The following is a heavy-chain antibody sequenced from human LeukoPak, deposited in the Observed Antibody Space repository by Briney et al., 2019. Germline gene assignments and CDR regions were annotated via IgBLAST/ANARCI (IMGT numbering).Heavy chain of an antibody. J-gene: IGHJ5*02. V-gene: IGHV4-34*01. CDR2: INHSGST. CDR1: GGSFSGYY. Sequence: SETLSLTCAVYGGSFSGYYWSWIRQPPGKGLEWIGEINHSGSTNYNPSLKSRVTISVDTSKNQFSLKLSSVTAADTAVYYCARVAPWPRYYDILTGYSRRWFDPWGQGTLVTVSS. CDR3: ARVAPWPRYYDILTGYSRRWFDP. D-gene: IGHD3-9*01.